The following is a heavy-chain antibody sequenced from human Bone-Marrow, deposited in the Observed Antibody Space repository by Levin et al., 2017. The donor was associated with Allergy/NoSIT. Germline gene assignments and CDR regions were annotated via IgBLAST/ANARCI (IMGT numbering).Heavy chain of an antibody. CDR2: IFHTGST. Sequence: SETLFLTCALSGGSISSGGSSWSWIRQPPGKGLEWIGYIFHTGSTYYNSSLKSRVTISVDRSKNQFSLKLTSVTAADTAVYYCSRSFTMLRGGFDPWGQGILVTVSS. J-gene: IGHJ5*02. CDR3: SRSFTMLRGGFDP. D-gene: IGHD3-10*01. CDR1: GGSISSGGSS. V-gene: IGHV4-30-2*01.